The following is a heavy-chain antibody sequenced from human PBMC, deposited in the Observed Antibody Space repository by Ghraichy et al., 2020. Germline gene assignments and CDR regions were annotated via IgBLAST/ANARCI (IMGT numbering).Heavy chain of an antibody. CDR2: ISGSGGST. CDR3: AKEVTPEGYYYYYYGMDV. J-gene: IGHJ6*02. Sequence: GGSLRLSCAASGFTFSSYAMSWVRQAPGKRLEWVSAISGSGGSTYYADSVKGRFTISRDNSKNTLYLQMNSLRAEDTAVYYCAKEVTPEGYYYYYYGMDVWGQGTTVTVSS. V-gene: IGHV3-23*01. D-gene: IGHD2-21*02. CDR1: GFTFSSYA.